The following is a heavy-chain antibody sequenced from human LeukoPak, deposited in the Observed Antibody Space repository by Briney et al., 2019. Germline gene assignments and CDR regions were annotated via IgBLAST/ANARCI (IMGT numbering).Heavy chain of an antibody. J-gene: IGHJ5*02. Sequence: GGSLRLSCAASGFTFSNYDMSWVRQAPGKGLEWVSSISDSGGSTYYADSVKGRFTISRDNSKNTLYLQMTNPRAADTAVYYCAKDLSRAVAADWFDPWDQGSLVTVSS. CDR3: AKDLSRAVAADWFDP. D-gene: IGHD6-19*01. CDR2: ISDSGGST. CDR1: GFTFSNYD. V-gene: IGHV3-23*01.